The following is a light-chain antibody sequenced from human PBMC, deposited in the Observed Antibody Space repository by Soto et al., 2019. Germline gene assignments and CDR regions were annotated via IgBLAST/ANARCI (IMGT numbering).Light chain of an antibody. CDR2: EVS. V-gene: IGLV2-14*01. CDR3: SSYTSSSTGV. CDR1: SSDVGGYNY. J-gene: IGLJ3*02. Sequence: QSALTQPASVSGSPGQSITISCTGTSSDVGGYNYVSWYQQHPGKAPKLMIYEVSNRPSGVSNRLSGSKSGNTASLTISGLQAEDEAAYYCSSYTSSSTGVFGGGTKLTVL.